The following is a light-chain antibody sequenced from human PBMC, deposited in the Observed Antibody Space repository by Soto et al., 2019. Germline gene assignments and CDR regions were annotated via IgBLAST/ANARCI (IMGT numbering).Light chain of an antibody. J-gene: IGKJ1*01. V-gene: IGKV1-5*01. CDR3: QQYNTPWT. CDR1: QSISSW. CDR2: DAS. Sequence: DIHMTQSHSTLSASVGDRFTITCRASQSISSWLAWYQQKPGKAPKLLIYDASSLESGVPSRFSGSGSGTEFTLTISSLQPDDFATYYCQQYNTPWTFGQGTKVDIK.